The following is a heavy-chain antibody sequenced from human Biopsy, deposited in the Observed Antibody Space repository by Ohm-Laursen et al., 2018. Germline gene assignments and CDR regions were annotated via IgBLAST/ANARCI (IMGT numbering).Heavy chain of an antibody. J-gene: IGHJ3*02. Sequence: SQTLSLTWTVSGGSISGSSWSWIRQAPGRGLEWVGYISYSGSTSNNPSLKSRIPISVDTSTNQIPLKVTSVTAADTAVYYCAKHGSGWTGDDALHIWGQGTMVTVSS. V-gene: IGHV4-59*08. D-gene: IGHD6-19*01. CDR3: AKHGSGWTGDDALHI. CDR1: GGSISGSS. CDR2: ISYSGST.